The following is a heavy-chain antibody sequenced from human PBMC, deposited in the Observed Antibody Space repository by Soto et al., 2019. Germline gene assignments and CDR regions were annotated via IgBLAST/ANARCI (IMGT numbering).Heavy chain of an antibody. CDR1: GGSISSSNW. Sequence: SETLSLTCAVSGGSISSSNWWSWVRQPPGKGLEWIGEIYHSGSTNYNPSLKSRVTISVDKSKDQFSLKLSSVTAADTAVYYCARDRYDSSGYVIIDAFDIWGQGTMVT. V-gene: IGHV4-4*02. J-gene: IGHJ3*02. D-gene: IGHD3-22*01. CDR3: ARDRYDSSGYVIIDAFDI. CDR2: IYHSGST.